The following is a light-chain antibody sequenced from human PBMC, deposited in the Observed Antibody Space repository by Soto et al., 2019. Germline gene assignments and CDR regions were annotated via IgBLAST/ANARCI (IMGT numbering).Light chain of an antibody. V-gene: IGKV1-5*01. J-gene: IGKJ1*01. CDR1: QSVSGW. CDR3: QQYNSYPCT. Sequence: IQRTQYPSTLSSSVGDTVTVTCRASQSVSGWLAWYQQKPGEAPKLLIYDASSLESGVPSRFSGSGSGTEFTLTISSLQPDDFATYYCQQYNSYPCTFGEGTKVDI. CDR2: DAS.